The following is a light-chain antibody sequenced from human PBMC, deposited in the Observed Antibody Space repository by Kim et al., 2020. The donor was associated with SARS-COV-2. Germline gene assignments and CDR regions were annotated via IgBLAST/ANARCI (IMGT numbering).Light chain of an antibody. Sequence: QSALTQPRSVSGSPGQSVTISCTGTSSDVGGYNYVSWYQQHPGKAPKLMIYDVSKRPSGVPDRFSGSKSGNTASLTISGLQAEDEADYYCCSYAGSYTLVFGGGTQRTV. V-gene: IGLV2-11*01. CDR2: DVS. J-gene: IGLJ2*01. CDR1: SSDVGGYNY. CDR3: CSYAGSYTLV.